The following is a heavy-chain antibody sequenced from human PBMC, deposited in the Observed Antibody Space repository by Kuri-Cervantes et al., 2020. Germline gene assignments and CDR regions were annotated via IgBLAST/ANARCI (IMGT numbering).Heavy chain of an antibody. D-gene: IGHD3-22*01. J-gene: IGHJ4*01. V-gene: IGHV4-30-4*08. Sequence: SETLSLTCTVSGGSVSSGSYYWSWIRQPPGKGLEWIGYIYYSGSTYYNPSLRSRVTISVDSSKNQFSLKLSSVNAADTAVYYCARAKDYYDSTTYGRPIALDYWGQGTLVTVSS. CDR1: GGSVSSGSYY. CDR2: IYYSGST. CDR3: ARAKDYYDSTTYGRPIALDY.